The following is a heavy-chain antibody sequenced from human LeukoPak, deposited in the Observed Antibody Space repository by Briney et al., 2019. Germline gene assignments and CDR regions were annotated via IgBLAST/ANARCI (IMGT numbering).Heavy chain of an antibody. V-gene: IGHV4-59*01. D-gene: IGHD3-22*01. J-gene: IGHJ4*02. Sequence: SETLSLTCTVSGGSMSSYSWSWIRQPPGKGLEWIGYIYYSGSTNYNPSLKSRVTISVDTSKNQFSLKLSSVTAADTAVYYCARVGGELPYYYDSSGYVHQYFYYFDYWGQGTLVTVSS. CDR2: IYYSGST. CDR3: ARVGGELPYYYDSSGYVHQYFYYFDY. CDR1: GGSMSSYS.